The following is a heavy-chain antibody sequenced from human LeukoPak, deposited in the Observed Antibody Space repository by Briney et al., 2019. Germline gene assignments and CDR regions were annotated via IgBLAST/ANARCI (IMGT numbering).Heavy chain of an antibody. Sequence: SVKVSCKASGGTFSSYAISWVRQAPGQGLEWMGGIIPIFGTANYAQKFQGRVTITADESTSTAYMELSSLRSEDTAVYYCARGFVPAAIRDWDWGQGTLVTVSS. D-gene: IGHD2-2*02. CDR2: IIPIFGTA. CDR3: ARGFVPAAIRDWD. V-gene: IGHV1-69*13. CDR1: GGTFSSYA. J-gene: IGHJ4*02.